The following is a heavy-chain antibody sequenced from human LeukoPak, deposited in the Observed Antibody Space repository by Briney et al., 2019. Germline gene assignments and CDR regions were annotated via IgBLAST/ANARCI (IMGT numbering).Heavy chain of an antibody. J-gene: IGHJ4*02. D-gene: IGHD1-14*01. V-gene: IGHV3-21*01. CDR3: ATETIGRHYDY. Sequence: GGSLRLFCAASGFTFSSCGFNWVRQAPGKGLEWVSSIGPTGTDRYYADSVRGRFTISRDNAKNSMYLQMDSLRDEDTAVYYCATETIGRHYDYWGQGTPLTVCS. CDR1: GFTFSSCG. CDR2: IGPTGTDR.